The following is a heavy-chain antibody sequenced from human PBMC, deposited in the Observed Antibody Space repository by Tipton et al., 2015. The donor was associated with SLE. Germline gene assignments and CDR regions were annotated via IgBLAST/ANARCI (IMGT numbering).Heavy chain of an antibody. J-gene: IGHJ4*02. CDR2: IYYSGST. V-gene: IGHV4-61*05. Sequence: TLSLTCTVSGGSISSSSYYWGWIRQPPGKGLEWIGYIYYSGSTNYNPSLKSRVTISVDRSKNQFSLKLSSVAAADTAVYYCARGRRGGFDYWGQGTLVTVSS. CDR3: ARGRRGGFDY. CDR1: GGSISSSSYY. D-gene: IGHD3-10*01.